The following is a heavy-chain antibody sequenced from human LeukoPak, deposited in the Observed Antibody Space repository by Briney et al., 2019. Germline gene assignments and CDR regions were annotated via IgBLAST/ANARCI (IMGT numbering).Heavy chain of an antibody. CDR2: ISAYNGNT. CDR1: GYTFTSYG. Sequence: GASVKVSFKASGYTFTSYGISWVRQAPGQRLEWMGWISAYNGNTNYAQKLQGRVTMTTDTSTSTAYMELRSLRSDDTAVYYCARIAMPITMVRGQNYYYYGMDVWGQGTTVTVSS. CDR3: ARIAMPITMVRGQNYYYYGMDV. D-gene: IGHD3-10*01. V-gene: IGHV1-18*01. J-gene: IGHJ6*02.